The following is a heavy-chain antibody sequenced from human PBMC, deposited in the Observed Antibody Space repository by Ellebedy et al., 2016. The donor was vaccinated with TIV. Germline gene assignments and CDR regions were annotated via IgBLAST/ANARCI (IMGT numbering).Heavy chain of an antibody. D-gene: IGHD5-24*01. Sequence: GGSLRLXCAASGLTVSNNYMRWVRQAPGKGLEWVSLMYSSGTTHYADSVKGRFTISRDSSKNTLYLQMNSLRVEDTAVYYCARDPPAITYRTWGWGQGTLVTVSS. V-gene: IGHV3-66*01. J-gene: IGHJ4*02. CDR2: MYSSGTT. CDR3: ARDPPAITYRTWG. CDR1: GLTVSNNY.